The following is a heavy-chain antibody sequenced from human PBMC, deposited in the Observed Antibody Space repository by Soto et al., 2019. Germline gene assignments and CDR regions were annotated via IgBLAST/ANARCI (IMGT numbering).Heavy chain of an antibody. CDR1: GFTFSSYG. CDR2: ISYDGSNK. J-gene: IGHJ5*02. D-gene: IGHD3-9*01. CDR3: AKDHRIYYDILTGYINWFDP. Sequence: GGSLRLSCAASGFTFSSYGMHWVRQAPGKGLEWVAVISYDGSNKYYADSVKGRFTISRDNSKNTLYLQMNSLRAEDTAVYYCAKDHRIYYDILTGYINWFDPWGQGT. V-gene: IGHV3-30*18.